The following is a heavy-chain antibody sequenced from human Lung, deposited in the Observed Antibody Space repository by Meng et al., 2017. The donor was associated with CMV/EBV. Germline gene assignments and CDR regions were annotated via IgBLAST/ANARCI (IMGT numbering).Heavy chain of an antibody. Sequence: ASVXVSXNPSGYTFTGYFMHWVRQAPGQGLEWMGWINPNSGGTNYAQKFQGRVIMTWDTSISSAYMQLSRLTSNDTAVFYCARGGLSTALPEAPSSSSIDNWGQGTXVTVYS. J-gene: IGHJ4*02. V-gene: IGHV1-2*02. CDR3: ARGGLSTALPEAPSSSSIDN. CDR1: GYTFTGYF. D-gene: IGHD2/OR15-2a*01. CDR2: INPNSGGT.